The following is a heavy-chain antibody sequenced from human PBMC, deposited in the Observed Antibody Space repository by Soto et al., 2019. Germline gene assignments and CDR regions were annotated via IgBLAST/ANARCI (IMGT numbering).Heavy chain of an antibody. D-gene: IGHD7-27*01. CDR1: GASISHYY. V-gene: IGHV4-59*01. CDR3: ASRTGRGYYGMDV. Sequence: SETLSLTCTVSGASISHYYWSWIRQPPGKGLEWIGYVYYDGSTKYNPSLKSRVTISIDKYKSQFSLNLSSVTAADTAVYYCASRTGRGYYGMDVWGQGTTVTVSS. CDR2: VYYDGST. J-gene: IGHJ6*02.